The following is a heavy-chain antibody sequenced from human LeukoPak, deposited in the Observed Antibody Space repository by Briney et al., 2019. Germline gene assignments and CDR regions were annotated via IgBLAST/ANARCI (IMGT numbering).Heavy chain of an antibody. V-gene: IGHV1-8*03. CDR3: ARGHRSYYFDY. Sequence: GASVKVSCKASGYTFTGYYIHWVRQAPGEGRQWMGWMNPNSGNTGYAQKFQGRVTITRNTSISTAYMELSSLRSEDTAVYYCARGHRSYYFDYWGQGTLVTVSS. CDR1: GYTFTGYY. J-gene: IGHJ4*02. CDR2: MNPNSGNT.